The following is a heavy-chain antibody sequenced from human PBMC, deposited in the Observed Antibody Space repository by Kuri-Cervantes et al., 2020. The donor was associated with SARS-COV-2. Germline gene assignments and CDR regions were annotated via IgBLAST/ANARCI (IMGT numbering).Heavy chain of an antibody. J-gene: IGHJ4*02. D-gene: IGHD6-19*01. V-gene: IGHV4-61*09. Sequence: LRLSCTVSGGSISSSSYYWGWIRQPAGKGLEWIGYIHTSGSTKYNPSLKSRVTISVDTSKNQLSLKLTSVTASDTAVYYCARDLAPVAGTTSDNWGQGTLVTDSS. CDR1: GGSISSSSYY. CDR2: IHTSGST. CDR3: ARDLAPVAGTTSDN.